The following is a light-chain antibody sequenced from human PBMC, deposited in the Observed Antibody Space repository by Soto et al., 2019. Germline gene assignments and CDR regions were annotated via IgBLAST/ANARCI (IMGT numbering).Light chain of an antibody. CDR2: GAS. J-gene: IGKJ4*01. Sequence: EIVMTQSPATLSVSPGERATLSCRAGQSVGSNLAWYQQKPGQAPRLLIYGASSKATSIPARFSGSGSGTEFTLNISSLESEASAVYCCQHSTDPPLPFGEGAKVEIK. V-gene: IGKV3-15*01. CDR3: QHSTDPPLP. CDR1: QSVGSN.